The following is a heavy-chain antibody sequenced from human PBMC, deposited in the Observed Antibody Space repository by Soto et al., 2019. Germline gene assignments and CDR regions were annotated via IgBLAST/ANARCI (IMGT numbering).Heavy chain of an antibody. V-gene: IGHV3-30-3*01. CDR2: ISYDGSNK. Sequence: PGGSLRLSCAASGFTFSSYAMHWVRQAPGKGLERVAVISYDGSNKYYADSVKGRFTISRGNSKNTLYLQMNSLRAEDTAVYYCARGDRKTMTTVTTYVDGMDVWGQGTTVTVSS. CDR1: GFTFSSYA. J-gene: IGHJ6*02. CDR3: ARGDRKTMTTVTTYVDGMDV. D-gene: IGHD4-4*01.